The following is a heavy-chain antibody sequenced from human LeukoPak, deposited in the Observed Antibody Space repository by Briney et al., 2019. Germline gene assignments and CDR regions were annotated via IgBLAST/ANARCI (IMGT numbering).Heavy chain of an antibody. J-gene: IGHJ4*02. D-gene: IGHD6-13*01. CDR2: INPNSGGT. V-gene: IGHV1-2*02. CDR1: GYTFTGYY. Sequence: ASVKVSCKASGYTFTGYYMHWVRQAPGQGLEWMGWINPNSGGTNYAQKFQGRVTMTRGTSISTAYMELSRLRSDDTAVYYCALTYSGSYDAFDYWGQGTLVTVSS. CDR3: ALTYSGSYDAFDY.